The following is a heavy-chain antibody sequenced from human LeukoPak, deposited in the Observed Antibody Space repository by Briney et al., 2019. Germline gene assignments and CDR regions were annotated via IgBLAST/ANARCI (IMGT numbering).Heavy chain of an antibody. CDR2: IYNNGNT. Sequence: PGGSLRLSCAASGLTVSSKYMSWVRQAPGKGLEWVSVIYNNGNTHYADSVKGRFTISRDNAKNTLYLQMNSLRAEDTAVYYCVRVGGDQVGYWGQGTLVTVSS. J-gene: IGHJ4*02. D-gene: IGHD4-17*01. CDR1: GLTVSSKY. CDR3: VRVGGDQVGY. V-gene: IGHV3-53*01.